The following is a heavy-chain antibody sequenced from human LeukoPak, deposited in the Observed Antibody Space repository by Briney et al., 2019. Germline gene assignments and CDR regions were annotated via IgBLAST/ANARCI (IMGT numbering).Heavy chain of an antibody. Sequence: GGSLRLSCAAFGFTFSSYAMSWVRQAPGKGLEWVSAISGSGGSTYYADSVKGRFTISRDNSKNTLYLQMNSLRAEDTAVYYCASTPPFNWDYFDYWGQGTLVTVSS. CDR3: ASTPPFNWDYFDY. J-gene: IGHJ4*02. D-gene: IGHD7-27*01. V-gene: IGHV3-23*01. CDR2: ISGSGGST. CDR1: GFTFSSYA.